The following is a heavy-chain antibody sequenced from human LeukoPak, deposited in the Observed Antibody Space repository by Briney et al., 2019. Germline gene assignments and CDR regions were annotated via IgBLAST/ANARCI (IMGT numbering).Heavy chain of an antibody. J-gene: IGHJ4*02. CDR1: GYTFINHG. CDR2: TSPYNT. CDR3: AKGSSGWSLDY. Sequence: ASVKVSCKASGYTFINHGISWVRQAPGQGLEWMGWTSPYNTNYIQKLQGRVTMTTDTSTSTAYMELRGLRSDDTAVYYCAKGSSGWSLDYWGQGTLVTVSS. D-gene: IGHD6-19*01. V-gene: IGHV1-18*01.